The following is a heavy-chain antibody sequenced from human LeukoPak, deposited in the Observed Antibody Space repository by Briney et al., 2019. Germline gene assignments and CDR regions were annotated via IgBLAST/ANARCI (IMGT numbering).Heavy chain of an antibody. V-gene: IGHV3-21*01. CDR1: GFTFSSYS. D-gene: IGHD4-17*01. CDR3: ARSRLGDYLFYFDY. J-gene: IGHJ4*02. CDR2: ISSSSSYI. Sequence: GGSLRLSCAASGFTFSSYSMNWVRQAPGKGLEWVSSISSSSSYIYYADSVKGRFTISRDNAKNSLYLQMNSLRAEDTAVHYCARSRLGDYLFYFDYWGQGTLVTVSS.